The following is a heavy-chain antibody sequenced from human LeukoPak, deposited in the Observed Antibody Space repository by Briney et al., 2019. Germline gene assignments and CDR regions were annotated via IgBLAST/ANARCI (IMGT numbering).Heavy chain of an antibody. Sequence: SETLSLTCTVSGGSISSYYWSWVRQPPGKGLEWIGYIYYSGGTNYNPSLKSRVTISVDTSKNQFSLKLSSVTAADTAVYYCARGKGSPAYYYYYMDVWGKGTTVTISS. J-gene: IGHJ6*03. CDR2: IYYSGGT. CDR3: ARGKGSPAYYYYYMDV. V-gene: IGHV4-59*01. D-gene: IGHD6-13*01. CDR1: GGSISSYY.